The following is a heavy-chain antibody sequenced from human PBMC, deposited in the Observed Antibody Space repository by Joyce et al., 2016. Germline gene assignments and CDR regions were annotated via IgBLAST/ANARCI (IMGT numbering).Heavy chain of an antibody. D-gene: IGHD3-10*01. CDR3: ARQEDFFGLGSFWSK. V-gene: IGHV4-39*01. CDR1: GGSISSNTYY. J-gene: IGHJ4*02. CDR2: IYFSGST. Sequence: QLQLQESGPGLVKPSETLSLICTVSGGSISSNTYYWAWIREPPGKGLEWIGSIYFSGSTYYNPSRKSRGSISVDTSKNQFSLKLRSVTAADTAVYYCARQEDFFGLGSFWSKWGQGTLVTVSS.